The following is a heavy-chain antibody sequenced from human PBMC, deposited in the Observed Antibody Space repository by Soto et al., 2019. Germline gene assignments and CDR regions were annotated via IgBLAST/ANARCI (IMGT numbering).Heavy chain of an antibody. CDR3: ARYYYDSSGYYGYYYYGMDV. V-gene: IGHV3-74*01. D-gene: IGHD3-22*01. CDR1: GFTFSSYW. CDR2: INSDGSST. Sequence: WGSLRLSCAASGFTFSSYWMHWVRQAPGKGLVWVSRINSDGSSTSYADSVKGRFTISRDNAKNTLYLQMNSLRAEDTAVYYCARYYYDSSGYYGYYYYGMDVWGQGTTVTVSS. J-gene: IGHJ6*02.